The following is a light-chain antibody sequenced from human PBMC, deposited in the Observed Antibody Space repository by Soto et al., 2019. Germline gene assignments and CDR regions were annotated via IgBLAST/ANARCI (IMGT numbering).Light chain of an antibody. CDR3: SSYTSSSTLV. Sequence: QYALTQPASVSGSPGQSITISCTGTSSDVGAYNYVSWYQQHPGKAPKLMICDVSNRPSGVSTRFSGSKSGNTAYLTISGLQPEDEADYYCSSYTSSSTLVFGTGTKLTVL. CDR2: DVS. CDR1: SSDVGAYNY. J-gene: IGLJ1*01. V-gene: IGLV2-14*01.